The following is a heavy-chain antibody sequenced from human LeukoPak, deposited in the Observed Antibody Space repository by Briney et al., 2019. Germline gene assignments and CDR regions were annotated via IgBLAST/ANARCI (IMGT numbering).Heavy chain of an antibody. CDR1: GYTFTSYY. CDR2: INPSGGST. CDR3: ATGRSDYGGNFYFDY. V-gene: IGHV1-46*01. J-gene: IGHJ4*02. Sequence: ASVKVSCKASGYTFTSYYMHWVRQAPGQGLEWMGIINPSGGSTSYAQKFQGRVTMTRDTSTSTVYMELSSLRSEDTAVYYCATGRSDYGGNFYFDYWGQGTLVTVSS. D-gene: IGHD4-23*01.